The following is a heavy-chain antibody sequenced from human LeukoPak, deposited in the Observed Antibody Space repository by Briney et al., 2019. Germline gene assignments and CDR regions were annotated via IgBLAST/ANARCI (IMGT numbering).Heavy chain of an antibody. CDR1: GDSMNRGSYF. CDR2: IHYSGVT. V-gene: IGHV4-39*01. Sequence: SETLSLTCTVPGDSMNRGSYFWGWIRQPPGKGLEWIGGIHYSGVTYYNPSLKSRVTTSKDTSKSQFSLKLTSVTAADTAVYYCARLLGHAYWGQGILVAVSS. J-gene: IGHJ4*02. D-gene: IGHD2-8*02. CDR3: ARLLGHAY.